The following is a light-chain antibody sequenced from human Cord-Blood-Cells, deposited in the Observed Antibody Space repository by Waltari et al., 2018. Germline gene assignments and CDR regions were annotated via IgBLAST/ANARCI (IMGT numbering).Light chain of an antibody. Sequence: QSVLTQPPSVSGAPGQRVTISCPGSSSNIGAGYDDHWYQQLPGTAPKLLIYGNSNRPSGVPDRFSGSKSGTSASLAITGLQAEDEADYYCQSYDSSLSGYVFGTGTKVTVL. CDR2: GNS. V-gene: IGLV1-40*01. CDR1: SSNIGAGYD. J-gene: IGLJ1*01. CDR3: QSYDSSLSGYV.